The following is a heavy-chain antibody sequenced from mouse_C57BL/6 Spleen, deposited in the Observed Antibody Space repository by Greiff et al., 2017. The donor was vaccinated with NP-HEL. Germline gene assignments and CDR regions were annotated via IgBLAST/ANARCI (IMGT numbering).Heavy chain of an antibody. CDR1: GFSLTSYG. CDR3: AKNREDYVGGPYAMDY. V-gene: IGHV2-5*01. D-gene: IGHD2-4*01. CDR2: IWRGGST. Sequence: QVQLQQSGPGLVQPSQSLSITCTVSGFSLTSYGVHWVRQSPGKGLEWLGVIWRGGSTDYNAAFTSRLSITKDNSKSQVFFKMNSLQADDTAIYYCAKNREDYVGGPYAMDYWGQGTSVTVSS. J-gene: IGHJ4*01.